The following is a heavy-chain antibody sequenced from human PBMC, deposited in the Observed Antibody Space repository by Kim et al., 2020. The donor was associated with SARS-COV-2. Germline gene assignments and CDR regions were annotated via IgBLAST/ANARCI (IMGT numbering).Heavy chain of an antibody. D-gene: IGHD3-9*01. CDR3: ARLRSYAISTGFLRPPFEH. CDR2: ILYGGSA. Sequence: SETLSLTCTVSGGPIGGSSYYWGWIRQPPGKGLEWIGNILYGGSAYYNPSLEDRVIMSVDTSKNQFSLRLYSVTAADTAVFYCARLRSYAISTGFLRPPFEHGGQGMLVTVSS. V-gene: IGHV4-39*01. CDR1: GGPIGGSSYY. J-gene: IGHJ4*02.